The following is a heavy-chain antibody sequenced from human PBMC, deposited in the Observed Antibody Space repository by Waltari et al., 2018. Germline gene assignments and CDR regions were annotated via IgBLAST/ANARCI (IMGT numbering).Heavy chain of an antibody. J-gene: IGHJ6*02. CDR1: GYTFTSYD. D-gene: IGHD3-3*01. V-gene: IGHV1-8*03. CDR3: ARKAYYDFWSGRGVRGMDV. Sequence: QVQLVQSGAEVKKPGASVKVSCKASGYTFTSYDINWVRQATGQGLEWMGWMNPNSGNTGYAQKFQGRVTITRNTSISTAYMELSSLRSEDTAVYYCARKAYYDFWSGRGVRGMDVWGQGTTVTVSS. CDR2: MNPNSGNT.